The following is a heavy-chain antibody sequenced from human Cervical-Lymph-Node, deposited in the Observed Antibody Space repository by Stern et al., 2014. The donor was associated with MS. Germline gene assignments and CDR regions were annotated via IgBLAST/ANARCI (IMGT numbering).Heavy chain of an antibody. CDR3: ARAKESSIAARPGEHNYLGMDV. CDR1: GYTFINHY. Sequence: QMQLVQSGAEVKKPGASVKVSCKASGYTFINHYMHWVRQAPGQGLEWMGVINPSGGATSYAQKFQGRVTMTRDTSTNTVDLELGSLRSEDTAVYYCARAKESSIAARPGEHNYLGMDVWGQGTTVTVSS. D-gene: IGHD6-6*01. V-gene: IGHV1-46*01. CDR2: INPSGGAT. J-gene: IGHJ6*02.